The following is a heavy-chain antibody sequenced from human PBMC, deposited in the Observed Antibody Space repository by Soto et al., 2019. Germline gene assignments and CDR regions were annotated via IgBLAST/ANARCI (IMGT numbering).Heavy chain of an antibody. CDR1: GFTFSSYA. V-gene: IGHV3-30*14. Sequence: QVQLVESGGGVVQPGRSLRLSCAASGFTFSSYAMHWVRQAPGKGLERVAVISYDGGTKYYADSVKGRFTISRDNSKNTLYLQMNSLRAEDTAAYYCARDQPTAWGQGTLVTVSS. D-gene: IGHD2-2*01. CDR2: ISYDGGTK. CDR3: ARDQPTA. J-gene: IGHJ5*02.